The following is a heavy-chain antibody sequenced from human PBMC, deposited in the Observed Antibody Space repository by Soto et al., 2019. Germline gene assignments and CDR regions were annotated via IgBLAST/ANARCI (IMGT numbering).Heavy chain of an antibody. J-gene: IGHJ4*02. D-gene: IGHD6-13*01. Sequence: PGGSLRLSCAASGFTFSSYGMHWVRQAPGKGLEWVAVISYDGSNKYYADSVKGRFTISRDNSKNTLYLQMNSLRAEDTAVYYCAKDLYSSSWHSPAPDYWGQGTLVTVSS. CDR2: ISYDGSNK. CDR1: GFTFSSYG. CDR3: AKDLYSSSWHSPAPDY. V-gene: IGHV3-30*18.